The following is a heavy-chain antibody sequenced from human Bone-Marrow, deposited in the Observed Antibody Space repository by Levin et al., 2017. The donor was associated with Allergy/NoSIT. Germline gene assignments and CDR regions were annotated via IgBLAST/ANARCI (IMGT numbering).Heavy chain of an antibody. J-gene: IGHJ4*02. Sequence: ETLSLTCAASGFTFSDYSMNWVRQAPGKGLEWVSSISRSSSYIYYADSVKGRFTISRDNAKNSLYLQMNSLRAEDTAVYYCAGCGGDCSIFDYWGQGTLVTVSS. CDR3: AGCGGDCSIFDY. D-gene: IGHD2-21*01. V-gene: IGHV3-21*01. CDR1: GFTFSDYS. CDR2: ISRSSSYI.